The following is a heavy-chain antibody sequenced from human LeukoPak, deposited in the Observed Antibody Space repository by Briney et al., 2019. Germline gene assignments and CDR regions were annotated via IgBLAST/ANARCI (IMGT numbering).Heavy chain of an antibody. CDR3: AKDPQRKPKYYDILTGLED. Sequence: GGSLRLSCAASGFTFSSYGMHWVRQAPGKGLEWVAVISNDGSNKYYADSVKGRFTISRDNSKNTLYLQMKSLSAEDKAVYYCAKDPQRKPKYYDILTGLEDWGQGTLVTVSS. CDR2: ISNDGSNK. D-gene: IGHD3-9*01. J-gene: IGHJ4*02. CDR1: GFTFSSYG. V-gene: IGHV3-30*18.